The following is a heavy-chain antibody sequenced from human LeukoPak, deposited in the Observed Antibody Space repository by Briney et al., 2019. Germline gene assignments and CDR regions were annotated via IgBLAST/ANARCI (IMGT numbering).Heavy chain of an antibody. CDR1: GYTFTSYG. Sequence: GASVKVSCKASGYTFTSYGISWVRQAPGQGLEWMGWISACNGNTNYAQKLQGRVTMTTDTSTSTAYMELRSLRSDDTAVYYCARVGGVVVAAKIDYWGQGTLVTVSS. V-gene: IGHV1-18*01. J-gene: IGHJ4*02. CDR3: ARVGGVVVAAKIDY. D-gene: IGHD2-15*01. CDR2: ISACNGNT.